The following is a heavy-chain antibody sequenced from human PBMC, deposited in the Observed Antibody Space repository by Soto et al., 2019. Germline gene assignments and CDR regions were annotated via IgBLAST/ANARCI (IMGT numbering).Heavy chain of an antibody. Sequence: QVQLVQSGAEVKKPGASLKVSCKASGYTFNAYGISWVRQAPGQGLEWMGWISAYDGDTKFAQNFQGRVTLSTDTSTNTAHMELRSLRSDDSAVYYCARLENYYRLSWSDPWGQGTPVIVSS. CDR2: ISAYDGDT. CDR3: ARLENYYRLSWSDP. D-gene: IGHD1-26*01. CDR1: GYTFNAYG. V-gene: IGHV1-18*01. J-gene: IGHJ5*02.